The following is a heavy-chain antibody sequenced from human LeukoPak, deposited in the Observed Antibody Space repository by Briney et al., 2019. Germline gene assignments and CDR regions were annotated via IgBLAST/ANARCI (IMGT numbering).Heavy chain of an antibody. V-gene: IGHV5-51*01. D-gene: IGHD1-26*01. CDR1: GYSFTTYW. CDR2: IYPGDSDT. J-gene: IGHJ3*02. CDR3: ARQRGSQSGAFDI. Sequence: GESLKISCRGSGYSFTTYWIGWVRQMPGKGLEWMGIIYPGDSDTRYRPSFQGQVTISADKSINTAYLKWSSLKASDTAMYYCARQRGSQSGAFDIWGQGTMVTVSS.